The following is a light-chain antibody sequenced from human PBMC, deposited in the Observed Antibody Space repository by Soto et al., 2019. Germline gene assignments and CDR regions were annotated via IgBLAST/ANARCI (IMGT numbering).Light chain of an antibody. CDR1: QDIRCA. CDR3: QQFNTFPIT. V-gene: IGKV1-13*02. Sequence: AIQLTQSPSSLSASVGDRVTITCRASQDIRCALAWYQQKPGKAPKFLIFDVSTLQSGVPSRFSGSGSGTDFTLTISSLQPEDFGTYYCQQFNTFPITVGQGTRLEIK. J-gene: IGKJ5*01. CDR2: DVS.